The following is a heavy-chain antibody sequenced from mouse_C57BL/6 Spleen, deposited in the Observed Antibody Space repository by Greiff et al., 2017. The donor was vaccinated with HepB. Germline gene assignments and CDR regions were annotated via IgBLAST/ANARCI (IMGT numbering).Heavy chain of an antibody. D-gene: IGHD1-1*01. CDR1: GFTFSSYA. CDR3: ARDYGRSPWDY. J-gene: IGHJ2*01. V-gene: IGHV5-4*01. CDR2: ISDGGSYT. Sequence: EVKLMESGGGLVKPGGSLKLSCAASGFTFSSYAMSWVRQTPEKRLEWVATISDGGSYTYYPDNVKGRFTISRDNAKHHLYLQMSHLKSEDTAMYYCARDYGRSPWDYWGQGTTLTVSS.